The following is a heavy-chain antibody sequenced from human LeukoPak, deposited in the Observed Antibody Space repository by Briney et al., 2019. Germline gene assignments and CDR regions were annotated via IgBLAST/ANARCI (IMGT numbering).Heavy chain of an antibody. CDR1: GFTFSIYA. CDR2: ISGSGAST. Sequence: PGGSLRLSCAPSGFTFSIYAMSCVPQAPGEGVECGSAISGSGASTYYADSVKRRCTISRDNSKNTLYLQMNSMRAEDTAVYYCAKDTYDYSVSWGQGTLVTVSS. D-gene: IGHD4/OR15-4a*01. V-gene: IGHV3-23*01. CDR3: AKDTYDYSVS. J-gene: IGHJ5*02.